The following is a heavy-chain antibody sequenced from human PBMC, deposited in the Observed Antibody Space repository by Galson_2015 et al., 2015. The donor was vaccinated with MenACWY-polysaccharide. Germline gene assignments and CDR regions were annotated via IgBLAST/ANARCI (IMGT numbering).Heavy chain of an antibody. Sequence: SVKVSCKASGYKFSSYDINWVRQASGHGLEWMGWMNPNSVNTGYAQKFQGRVAMPRDTATSTAYMELRMLRYDATAVYYCTRIIARKHTFVDSWGQGTLVSVS. J-gene: IGHJ4*02. CDR3: TRIIARKHTFVDS. D-gene: IGHD2-21*01. CDR1: GYKFSSYD. V-gene: IGHV1-8*01. CDR2: MNPNSVNT.